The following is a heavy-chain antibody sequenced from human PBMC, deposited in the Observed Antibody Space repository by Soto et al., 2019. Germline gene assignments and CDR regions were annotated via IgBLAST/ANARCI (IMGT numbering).Heavy chain of an antibody. Sequence: EVQLVESGGGLVQPGGSLRLSCAASGFTFSSYWMSWFRQAPGKGLEWVANIKQDGSEKYYVDSVKGRFTISRDNAKNSLYLQMNSLRAEDTAVYYCARPMGFLEWLLDFDYWGQGTLVTVSS. CDR1: GFTFSSYW. CDR2: IKQDGSEK. V-gene: IGHV3-7*01. D-gene: IGHD3-3*01. J-gene: IGHJ4*02. CDR3: ARPMGFLEWLLDFDY.